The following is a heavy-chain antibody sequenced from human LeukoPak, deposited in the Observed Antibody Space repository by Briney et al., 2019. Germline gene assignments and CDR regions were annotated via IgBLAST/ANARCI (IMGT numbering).Heavy chain of an antibody. V-gene: IGHV3-30*18. CDR1: GFTFSSYG. CDR2: ISYDGSNK. J-gene: IGHJ4*02. Sequence: GGSLRLSCAASGFTFSSYGMHLVRQAPGKGLEWVAVISYDGSNKYYADSVKGRFTISRDNSKNTLYLQMNSLRAEDTAVYYCAKDVQLSLWGQGTLVTVSS. D-gene: IGHD5-18*01. CDR3: AKDVQLSL.